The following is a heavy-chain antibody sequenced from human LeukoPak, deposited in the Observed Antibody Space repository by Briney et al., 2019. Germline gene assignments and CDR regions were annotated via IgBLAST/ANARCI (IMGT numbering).Heavy chain of an antibody. CDR2: ISSSSSTI. CDR3: ASIYGSGSSHFDY. J-gene: IGHJ4*02. Sequence: GGSLRLSCAASGFTFSSHSMNWVRQAPGKGLEWVSYISSSSSTIYYADSVKGRFTISRDNAKNSLYLQMNSLRAEDTALYYCASIYGSGSSHFDYWGQGTLVTVSS. D-gene: IGHD3-10*01. V-gene: IGHV3-48*01. CDR1: GFTFSSHS.